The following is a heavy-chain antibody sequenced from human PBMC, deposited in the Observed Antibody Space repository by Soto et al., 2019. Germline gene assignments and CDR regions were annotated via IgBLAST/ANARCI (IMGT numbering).Heavy chain of an antibody. CDR3: ARERRDGYKHYFDY. Sequence: QVQRQESGPGLVKPSETLSLMCTVSGGSISSYYWSWIRQPPGKGLEWIGYIYYSGSTNYNPSLKSRVTISVDTSKNQFSLKLSSVTAADTAVYYCARERRDGYKHYFDYWGQGTLVTVSS. J-gene: IGHJ4*02. CDR2: IYYSGST. D-gene: IGHD5-12*01. V-gene: IGHV4-59*01. CDR1: GGSISSYY.